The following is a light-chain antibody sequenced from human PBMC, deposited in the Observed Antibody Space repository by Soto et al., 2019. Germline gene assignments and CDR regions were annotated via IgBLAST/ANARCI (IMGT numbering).Light chain of an antibody. J-gene: IGKJ4*01. CDR3: QQRSNWPPLT. V-gene: IGKV3-11*01. CDR2: AAS. CDR1: ENVNSN. Sequence: EIVRTQAPATLSVSPGERTTLSCRASENVNSNLAWYQQKPGQTPGLLIYAASNRATGIPARFSGSGSGTDFTLTISSLEPEDFAVYYCQQRSNWPPLTFGGGTKVDIK.